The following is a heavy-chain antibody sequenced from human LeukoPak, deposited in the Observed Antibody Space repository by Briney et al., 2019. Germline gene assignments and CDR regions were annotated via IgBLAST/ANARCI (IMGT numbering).Heavy chain of an antibody. Sequence: SVKVSCKASGGTFSSYAISWVRQAPGQGLEWMGGIIPIFGTANYAQKFQGRVTITADESTSTAYMELSSLRSEDMAVYYCASGSDCSSTSCYRYYYYYYMDVWGKGTTVTVSS. V-gene: IGHV1-69*13. CDR2: IIPIFGTA. D-gene: IGHD2-2*01. CDR3: ASGSDCSSTSCYRYYYYYYMDV. J-gene: IGHJ6*03. CDR1: GGTFSSYA.